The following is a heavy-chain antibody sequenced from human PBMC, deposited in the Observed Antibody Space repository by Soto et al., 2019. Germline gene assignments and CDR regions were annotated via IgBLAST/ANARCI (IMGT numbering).Heavy chain of an antibody. J-gene: IGHJ3*02. CDR2: ISYDGSNK. Sequence: GESLKISCAASGFTLSSYGMHWVRQAPGKGLEWVAVISYDGSNKYYADSVKGRFTISRDNSKNTLYLQMNSLRAEDTAVYYCAKSYYYDSSGYYDAFDIWGQGTMVTVSS. CDR1: GFTLSSYG. V-gene: IGHV3-30*18. D-gene: IGHD3-22*01. CDR3: AKSYYYDSSGYYDAFDI.